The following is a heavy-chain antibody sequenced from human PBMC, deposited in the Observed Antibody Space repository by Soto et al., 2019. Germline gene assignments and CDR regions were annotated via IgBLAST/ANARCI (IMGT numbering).Heavy chain of an antibody. CDR3: ARDRSDSSRADSFDI. V-gene: IGHV3-53*01. J-gene: IGHJ3*02. CDR2: IYRGRAT. D-gene: IGHD6-25*01. Sequence: VGSLRLSCAVSGFSVSNTYMSWVRQAPGKGLEWISVIYRGRATYYADSVKGRFTISRDDSRNTVYLQMNSLTTEDTAVYFCARDRSDSSRADSFDIWGQGTMVTVSS. CDR1: GFSVSNTY.